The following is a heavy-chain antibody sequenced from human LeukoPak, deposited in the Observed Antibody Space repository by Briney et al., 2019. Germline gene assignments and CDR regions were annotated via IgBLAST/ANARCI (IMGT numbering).Heavy chain of an antibody. CDR2: IIPIFGTA. Sequence: ASVKVSCKASGGTFSSYAISWVRQAPGQGLEWMGGIIPIFGTANYAQKFRGRVTITTDESTSTAYMELSSLRSEDAAVYYCARDSLVAAAGKAFDYWGQGTLVTVSS. CDR1: GGTFSSYA. CDR3: ARDSLVAAAGKAFDY. J-gene: IGHJ4*02. D-gene: IGHD6-13*01. V-gene: IGHV1-69*05.